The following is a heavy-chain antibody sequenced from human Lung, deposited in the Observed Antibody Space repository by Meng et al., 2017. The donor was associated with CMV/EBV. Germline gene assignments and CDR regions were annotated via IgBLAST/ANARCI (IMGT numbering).Heavy chain of an antibody. CDR3: ARGKQDAWELLAY. J-gene: IGHJ4*02. CDR2: IDDSGST. V-gene: IGHV4-4*02. CDR1: GVSISSNIR. D-gene: IGHD1-26*01. Sequence: QVQLQGSGPGLGKPSGPLSLTCGVSGVSISSNIRWTWVRQPPGKGLEWIGDIDDSGSTNYNPSLNSRISISLDKSKNHFSLKVNSVTAADTAVYYCARGKQDAWELLAYWGQGALVTVSS.